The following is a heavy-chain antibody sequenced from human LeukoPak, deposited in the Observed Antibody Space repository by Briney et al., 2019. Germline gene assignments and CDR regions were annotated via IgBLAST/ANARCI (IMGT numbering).Heavy chain of an antibody. CDR1: GGSISSYY. Sequence: SEILPLTCTVSGGSISSYYWSWIRQPAGKGLEWIGRIYTSGSTNYNPSLKSRVTMSVDTSKNQFSLKLSSVTAADTAVYYCARDSPSSGYCCWGQGTLVTVSS. CDR3: ARDSPSSGYCC. D-gene: IGHD3-22*01. CDR2: IYTSGST. V-gene: IGHV4-4*07. J-gene: IGHJ4*02.